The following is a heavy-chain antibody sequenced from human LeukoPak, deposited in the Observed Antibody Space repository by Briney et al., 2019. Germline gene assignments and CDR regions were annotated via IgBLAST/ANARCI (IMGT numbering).Heavy chain of an antibody. J-gene: IGHJ6*02. CDR3: ARESGYYYGMDV. CDR1: GGSISSYY. V-gene: IGHV4-59*01. Sequence: SETLSLNCTVSGGSISSYYWSWIRQPPGKGLEWIGYIYYSGSTNYNPSLKSRVTISVDTSKNQFSLKLSSVTAADTAVYYCARESGYYYGMDVCGQGTTVTVSS. D-gene: IGHD3-10*01. CDR2: IYYSGST.